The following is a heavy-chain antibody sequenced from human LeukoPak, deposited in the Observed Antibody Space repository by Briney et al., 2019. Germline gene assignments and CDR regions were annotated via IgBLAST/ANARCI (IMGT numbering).Heavy chain of an antibody. CDR3: ASEPHWGYLGS. CDR1: GFTVSSNY. J-gene: IGHJ5*02. V-gene: IGHV3-53*01. Sequence: GGSLRLSCAASGFTVSSNYMSWVRQAPGKGLEWVSVIYSGGSTYYADSVKGRFTISRGNSKNTLYLQMNSLRAEDTAVYYCASEPHWGYLGSWGQGTLVTVSS. CDR2: IYSGGST. D-gene: IGHD3-16*01.